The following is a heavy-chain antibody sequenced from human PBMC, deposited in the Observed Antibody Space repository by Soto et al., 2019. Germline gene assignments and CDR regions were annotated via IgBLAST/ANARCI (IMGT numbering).Heavy chain of an antibody. J-gene: IGHJ3*02. CDR1: GYTLTELS. CDR2: FDPEDGET. Sequence: ASVKVSCKVSGYTLTELSMHWVRQAPGKGLEWMGGFDPEDGETIYAQKFQGRVTMTEDTSTDTAYMELSSLRSEDTAVYYCATGGRITMIVVVDYAFDIWGQGTMVTVSS. V-gene: IGHV1-24*01. D-gene: IGHD3-22*01. CDR3: ATGGRITMIVVVDYAFDI.